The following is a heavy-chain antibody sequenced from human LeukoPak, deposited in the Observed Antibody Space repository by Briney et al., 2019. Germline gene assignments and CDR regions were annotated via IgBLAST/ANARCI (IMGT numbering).Heavy chain of an antibody. V-gene: IGHV3-21*01. CDR1: GFTFSSYS. J-gene: IGHJ5*02. CDR3: ARDKGNSYNWFDP. Sequence: SGGSLRLSCAASGFTFSSYSMNWVRQAPGKGLEWVSSISSSSSYIYYADSVKGRSTISRDNAKNSLYLQMNSLRAEDTAVYYCARDKGNSYNWFDPWGQGTLVTVSS. CDR2: ISSSSSYI.